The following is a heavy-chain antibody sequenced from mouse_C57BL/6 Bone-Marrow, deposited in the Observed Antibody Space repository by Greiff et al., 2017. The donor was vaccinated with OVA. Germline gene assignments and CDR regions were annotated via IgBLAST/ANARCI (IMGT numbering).Heavy chain of an antibody. CDR3: AIITTVVARRYFDV. CDR2: INPSSGYT. CDR1: GYTFTSYW. V-gene: IGHV1-7*01. Sequence: QVQLQQSGAELAKPGASVKLSCKASGYTFTSYWMHWVNQRPGQGLEWIGYINPSSGYTKYNQKFKDKATLTADKSSSTADMQRSSLTYEDSAVYYGAIITTVVARRYFDVGGSGTAVTVTA. D-gene: IGHD1-1*01. J-gene: IGHJ1*01.